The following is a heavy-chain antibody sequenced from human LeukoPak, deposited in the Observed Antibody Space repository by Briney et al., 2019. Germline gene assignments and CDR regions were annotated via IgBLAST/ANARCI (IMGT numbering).Heavy chain of an antibody. CDR2: ISAYNGNT. V-gene: IGHV1-18*01. CDR1: GYTFTSYG. J-gene: IGHJ5*02. D-gene: IGHD6-13*01. CDR3: ARDSSSWPPNWFDP. Sequence: GASVKVSCKASGYTFTSYGISWVRQAPGQGLEWMGWISAYNGNTNYAQKLQGRVTMTTDTSTSTAYMELRTLRSDDTAVYYCARDSSSWPPNWFDPWGQGTLVTVSS.